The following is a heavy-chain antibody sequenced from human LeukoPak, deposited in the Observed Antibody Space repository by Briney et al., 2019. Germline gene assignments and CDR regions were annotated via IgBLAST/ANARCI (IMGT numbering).Heavy chain of an antibody. D-gene: IGHD2-15*01. J-gene: IGHJ6*02. Sequence: SETLSLTCTVSGGSISSGSYYWSWIRQPPGKGLEWIGYIYYSGSTNYNPSLKSRVTISVDTSKNQFSLKLSSVTAADTAVYYYARDRGLVVAATNYYYGMDVWGQGTTVTVSS. CDR2: IYYSGST. CDR1: GGSISSGSYY. V-gene: IGHV4-61*01. CDR3: ARDRGLVVAATNYYYGMDV.